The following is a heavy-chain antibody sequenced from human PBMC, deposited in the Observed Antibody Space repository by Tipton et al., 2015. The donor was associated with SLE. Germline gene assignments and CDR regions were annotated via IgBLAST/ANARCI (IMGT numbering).Heavy chain of an antibody. CDR3: AGGSVVADDF. J-gene: IGHJ4*02. D-gene: IGHD2-15*01. Sequence: LRLSCTVSGASVSSHYWNWIRQTPGKGREWIGYIHYNRDTNYHPSLKSRVTISVDTSKNQLSLKLTSVTAADTAVYYCAGGSVVADDFWGQGTLVTVSS. V-gene: IGHV4-59*02. CDR2: IHYNRDT. CDR1: GASVSSHY.